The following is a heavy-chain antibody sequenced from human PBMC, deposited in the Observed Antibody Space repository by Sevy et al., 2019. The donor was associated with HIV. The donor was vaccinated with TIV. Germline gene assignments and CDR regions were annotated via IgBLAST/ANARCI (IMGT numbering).Heavy chain of an antibody. CDR2: ISGSSNYI. CDR3: ARGPPDGSYDYFDY. V-gene: IGHV3-21*06. D-gene: IGHD1-26*01. CDR1: GFTFSSYW. J-gene: IGHJ4*02. Sequence: GGSLRLSCAASGFTFSSYWMNWVRQAPGKGLEWVSSISGSSNYIYYAESMKGRFIISRDNVKNTLYLQMNSLRVDDTAVYYCARGPPDGSYDYFDYWGQGTLVTVSS.